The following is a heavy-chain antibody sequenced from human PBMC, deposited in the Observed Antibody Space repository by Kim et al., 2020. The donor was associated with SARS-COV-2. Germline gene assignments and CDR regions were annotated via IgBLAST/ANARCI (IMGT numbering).Heavy chain of an antibody. J-gene: IGHJ5*02. CDR2: IYHSGST. CDR1: GGSISSGGYS. D-gene: IGHD3-22*01. V-gene: IGHV4-30-2*01. Sequence: SETLSLTCAVSGGSISSGGYSWSWIRQPPGKGLEWIGYIYHSGSTYYNPSLKSRVTISVDRSKNQFSLKLSSVTAADTAVYYCARVNYYDSSGYYYVGWFDPWGQGTLVTVSS. CDR3: ARVNYYDSSGYYYVGWFDP.